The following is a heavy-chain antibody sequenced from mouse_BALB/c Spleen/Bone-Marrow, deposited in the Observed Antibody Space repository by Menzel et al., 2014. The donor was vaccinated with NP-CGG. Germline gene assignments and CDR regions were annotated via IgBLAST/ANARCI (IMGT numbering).Heavy chain of an antibody. CDR1: GYTFIDYY. CDR3: AREPYYGYYFDY. D-gene: IGHD1-1*01. V-gene: IGHV1-84*02. J-gene: IGHJ2*01. CDR2: IYPGSGNT. Sequence: LQESGPEPVKPGASVKISCKASGYTFIDYYINWVKQKPGQGLEWIGWIYPGSGNTKYSEKFKGKATLTVDTSSSTAYMQLSSLTSEDTAVYFCAREPYYGYYFDYWGQGTTLTVSS.